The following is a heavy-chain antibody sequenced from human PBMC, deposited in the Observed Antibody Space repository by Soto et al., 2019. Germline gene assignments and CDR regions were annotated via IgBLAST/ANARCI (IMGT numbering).Heavy chain of an antibody. Sequence: SETLSLTCTVSGGSISSGGYYWSWIRQHPRKGLEWIGYIYYSGSTYYNPSLKSRVTISVDTSKNQFSLKLSSVTAADTAVYYCARAFVGITGTPQNFDYWGQGTLVTVSS. CDR1: GGSISSGGYY. J-gene: IGHJ4*02. V-gene: IGHV4-31*03. CDR3: ARAFVGITGTPQNFDY. D-gene: IGHD1-20*01. CDR2: IYYSGST.